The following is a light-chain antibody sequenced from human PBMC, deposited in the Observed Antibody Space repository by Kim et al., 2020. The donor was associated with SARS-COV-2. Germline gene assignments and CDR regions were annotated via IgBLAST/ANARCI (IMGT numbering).Light chain of an antibody. CDR2: EVI. Sequence: QSVVVQPASVSGSPGQSIALSCTGTTNDIGTYDHISWYQQRPGKAPRLIIFEVIKRPSGISSRFSASKSGNTASLTISGLQAEDEADYYCCSYTNSFIYVFGTGTKVTVL. J-gene: IGLJ1*01. CDR1: TNDIGTYDH. V-gene: IGLV2-14*02. CDR3: CSYTNSFIYV.